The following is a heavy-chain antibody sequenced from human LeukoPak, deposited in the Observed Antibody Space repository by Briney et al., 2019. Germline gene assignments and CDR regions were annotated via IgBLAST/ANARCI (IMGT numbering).Heavy chain of an antibody. V-gene: IGHV1-8*02. CDR1: GYTFTSYD. D-gene: IGHD1-26*01. Sequence: ASVKVSCKASGYTFTSYDINWVRQATGQGLEWMGWMNPNSGNTGYAQKFQGRVTMTRDTSISTAYMELSRLRSDDTAVYYCARERTVGATGRYYFDYWGQGTLVTVSS. J-gene: IGHJ4*02. CDR2: MNPNSGNT. CDR3: ARERTVGATGRYYFDY.